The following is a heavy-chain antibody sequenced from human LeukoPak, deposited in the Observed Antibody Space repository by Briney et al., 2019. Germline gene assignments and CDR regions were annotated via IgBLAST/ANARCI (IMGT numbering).Heavy chain of an antibody. V-gene: IGHV1-69*13. D-gene: IGHD5-24*01. J-gene: IGHJ4*02. CDR1: GGTFSSYA. Sequence: SVKVSCKASGGTFSSYAISWVRQAPGQGLEWMGGIIPIFGTANYAQKFQGRVTITADESTSTAYMELSSLRSEDTAVYYCASGVATIGEVFDYWGQGTLVTVST. CDR3: ASGVATIGEVFDY. CDR2: IIPIFGTA.